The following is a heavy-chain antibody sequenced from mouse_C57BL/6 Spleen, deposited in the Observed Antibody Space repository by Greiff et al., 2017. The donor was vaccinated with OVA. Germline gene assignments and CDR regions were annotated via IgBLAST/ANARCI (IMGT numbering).Heavy chain of an antibody. J-gene: IGHJ4*01. Sequence: EVQVVESGPGLVKPSQSLSLTCSVTGYSITSGYYWNWIRQFPGNKLEWMGYISYDGSNNYNPSLKNRISITRDTSKNQFFLKLNSVTTEDTATYYCARETGDYAMDYWGQGTSVTVSS. CDR1: GYSITSGYY. CDR3: ARETGDYAMDY. V-gene: IGHV3-6*01. D-gene: IGHD2-13*01. CDR2: ISYDGSN.